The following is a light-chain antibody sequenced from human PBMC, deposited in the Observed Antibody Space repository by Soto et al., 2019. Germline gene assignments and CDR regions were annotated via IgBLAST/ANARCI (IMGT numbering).Light chain of an antibody. V-gene: IGLV2-14*01. Sequence: QSVLTQPASVSGSPGQSITISCTGTSSDVGGYDYVSWYQQHPGKAPKLMIYEVSNRPSGVSNHFSGSKSGNTASLTISGLQADDEADYYCSSYTSSSTYVFGTGTKVTVL. CDR2: EVS. CDR3: SSYTSSSTYV. J-gene: IGLJ1*01. CDR1: SSDVGGYDY.